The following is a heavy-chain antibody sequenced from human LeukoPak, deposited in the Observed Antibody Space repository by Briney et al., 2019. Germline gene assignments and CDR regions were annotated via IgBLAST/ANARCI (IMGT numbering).Heavy chain of an antibody. CDR1: GGTFSSYA. CDR3: ARSGYYYDSSGYYWFDP. Sequence: ASVKVSCKASGGTFSSYAISWVRQAPGQGLEWMGGIIPIFGTANYARKFQGRVTITTDESTSTAYMELSSLRSEDTAVYYCARSGYYYDSSGYYWFDPWGQGTLVTVSS. J-gene: IGHJ5*02. V-gene: IGHV1-69*05. CDR2: IIPIFGTA. D-gene: IGHD3-22*01.